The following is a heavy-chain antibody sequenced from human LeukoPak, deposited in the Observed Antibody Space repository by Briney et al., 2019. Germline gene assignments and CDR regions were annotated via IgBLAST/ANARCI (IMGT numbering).Heavy chain of an antibody. D-gene: IGHD2-2*01. CDR1: GDSVSSNSAA. J-gene: IGHJ6*02. CDR2: TYYRSKWYN. V-gene: IGHV6-1*01. CDR3: ARDIRYCSSTSCYPYYGMDV. Sequence: SQTLSLTCAISGDSVSSNSAAWNWIRQSPSRGLEWLGRTYYRSKWYNDYAVSVKSRITINPDTSKNQFSLQLNSVTPEDTAVYYCARDIRYCSSTSCYPYYGMDVWGQGTTVTVSS.